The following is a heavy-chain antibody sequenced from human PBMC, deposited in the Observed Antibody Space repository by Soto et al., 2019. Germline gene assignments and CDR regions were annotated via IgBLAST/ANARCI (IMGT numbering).Heavy chain of an antibody. V-gene: IGHV4-34*01. CDR2: INHTGGT. J-gene: IGHJ5*02. CDR1: GGSVNGYY. CDR3: ATRITVFGLLIPPFDP. D-gene: IGHD3-3*01. Sequence: SETLSLTCAVYGGSVNGYYWNWIRQPPGKGLEWIGEINHTGGTHYNPSLKRRVTMSVDTSKNQFSLRLSSVTAADMAIYYCATRITVFGLLIPPFDPWGQGTQVTVSS.